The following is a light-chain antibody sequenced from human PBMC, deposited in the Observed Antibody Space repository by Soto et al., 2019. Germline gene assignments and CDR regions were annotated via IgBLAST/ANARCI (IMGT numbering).Light chain of an antibody. V-gene: IGLV1-44*01. CDR3: AVWDETLIEV. CDR2: SDD. CDR1: SSSIGSNS. Sequence: QSVLTQPPSASGTPGQTVTISCSGSSSSIGSNSVNWYQQLPGAAPSLLIYSDDQRPSGVPDRFSGSKSGTSASLAISGLQSEDEADYFCAVWDETLIEVFGTGTKLTVL. J-gene: IGLJ1*01.